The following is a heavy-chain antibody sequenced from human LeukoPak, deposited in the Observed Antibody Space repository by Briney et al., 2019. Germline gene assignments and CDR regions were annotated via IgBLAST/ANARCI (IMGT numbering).Heavy chain of an antibody. Sequence: GGSLRLSCAASGFTFSSYWMSWVRQAPGKGLEWVAGISSDGSSKDYADSVKGRFTISRDNSKNTLYLQMNSLRAEDTAVYYCAKAAYCTSTSCHFSGYAQRPLDSWGQGTLVTVSS. J-gene: IGHJ4*02. V-gene: IGHV3-30*18. CDR3: AKAAYCTSTSCHFSGYAQRPLDS. CDR1: GFTFSSYW. D-gene: IGHD2-2*01. CDR2: ISSDGSSK.